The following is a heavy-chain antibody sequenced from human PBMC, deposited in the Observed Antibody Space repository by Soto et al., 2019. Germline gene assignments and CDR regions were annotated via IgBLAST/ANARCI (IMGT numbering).Heavy chain of an antibody. CDR2: ISWNSGSI. CDR1: GFTFDDYA. J-gene: IGHJ3*02. Sequence: EVQLVESGGGLVQPGRSLRLSCAASGFTFDDYAMHWVRQAPGKGLEWVSGISWNSGSIGYADSVKGRFTISRDNAKNSLYLQMNILRAEDTALYYCAQDLIMLTAWAGVDAFDIWGQGTMVTVSS. CDR3: AQDLIMLTAWAGVDAFDI. D-gene: IGHD1-20*01. V-gene: IGHV3-9*01.